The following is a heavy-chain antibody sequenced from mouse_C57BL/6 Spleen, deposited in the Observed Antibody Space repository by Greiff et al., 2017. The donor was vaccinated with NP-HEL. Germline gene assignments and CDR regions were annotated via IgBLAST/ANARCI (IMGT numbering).Heavy chain of an antibody. J-gene: IGHJ4*01. CDR1: GYSITSGYY. CDR2: ISYDGSN. CDR3: ARDRPPYGSSGDYAMDY. Sequence: EVQLQESGPGLVKPSQSLSLTCSVTGYSITSGYYWNWIRQFPGNKLEWMGYISYDGSNNYNPSLKNRISITRDTSKNQFFLKLNSVTTEDTATYYCARDRPPYGSSGDYAMDYWGQGTSVTVSS. D-gene: IGHD1-1*01. V-gene: IGHV3-6*01.